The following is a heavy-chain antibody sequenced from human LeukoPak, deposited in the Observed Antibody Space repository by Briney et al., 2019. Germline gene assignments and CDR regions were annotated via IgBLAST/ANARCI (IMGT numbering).Heavy chain of an antibody. CDR3: ARGPSPLDY. Sequence: SETLXLTCTVSGGSISSYYWSWIRQPPGKGLEWIGYIYYSGSTNYNPSLKSRVTISVDTSKNQFSLKLSSVTAADTAVYYCARGPSPLDYWGQGTLVTVSS. CDR2: IYYSGST. CDR1: GGSISSYY. V-gene: IGHV4-59*01. J-gene: IGHJ4*02.